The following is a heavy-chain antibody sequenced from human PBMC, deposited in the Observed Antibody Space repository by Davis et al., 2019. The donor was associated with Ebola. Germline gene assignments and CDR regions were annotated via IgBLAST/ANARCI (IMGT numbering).Heavy chain of an antibody. D-gene: IGHD2-15*01. CDR3: ARISSVRPFDY. J-gene: IGHJ4*02. Sequence: SGPTLVKPTQTLTLTCTFSGFSLSTSGVGVGWIRQPPGKALEWLALIYWDDDKRYSPFLKRRLTITKDTSKNQVVLTMTNMDPVDTATYYCARISSVRPFDYWGQGTLVTVSS. V-gene: IGHV2-5*02. CDR2: IYWDDDK. CDR1: GFSLSTSGVG.